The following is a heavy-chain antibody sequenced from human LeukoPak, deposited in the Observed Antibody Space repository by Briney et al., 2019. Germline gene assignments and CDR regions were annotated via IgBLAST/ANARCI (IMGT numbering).Heavy chain of an antibody. CDR1: GVSLSGYY. J-gene: IGHJ4*02. Sequence: SETLSLTCAVYGVSLSGYYWSWLRDPPGKGLEWFGESNHNGSTNYNPSLKSRVTISVDTSKNQFSLKLSSVTAADTAVYYCARGRPNGVCYLRYWGQGTLVTVSS. D-gene: IGHD2-8*01. V-gene: IGHV4-34*01. CDR2: SNHNGST. CDR3: ARGRPNGVCYLRY.